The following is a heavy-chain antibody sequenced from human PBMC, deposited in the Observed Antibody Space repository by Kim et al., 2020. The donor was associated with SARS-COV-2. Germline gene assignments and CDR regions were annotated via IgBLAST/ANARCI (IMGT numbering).Heavy chain of an antibody. D-gene: IGHD7-27*01. CDR3: ARGDTGDQTHFDY. Sequence: YAVSVKSRITINPDTSKNQFSLQLNSVTPEDTAVYYCARGDTGDQTHFDYWGQGTLVTVSS. J-gene: IGHJ4*02. V-gene: IGHV6-1*01.